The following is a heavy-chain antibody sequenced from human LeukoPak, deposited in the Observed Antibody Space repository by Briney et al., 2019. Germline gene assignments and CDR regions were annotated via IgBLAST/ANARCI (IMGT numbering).Heavy chain of an antibody. Sequence: GGSLRLSCAASGFTFSSYALSWVRQAPGKGMEWVSTVSGSGHTTYYADAVKGRFTISRDNSKSTVYLQMSSLRVEDTAVYTCAKDWSPRWLVLRDDSEYFHHWGQGTLVTVSS. CDR1: GFTFSSYA. CDR2: VSGSGHTT. CDR3: AKDWSPRWLVLRDDSEYFHH. J-gene: IGHJ1*01. D-gene: IGHD6-19*01. V-gene: IGHV3-23*01.